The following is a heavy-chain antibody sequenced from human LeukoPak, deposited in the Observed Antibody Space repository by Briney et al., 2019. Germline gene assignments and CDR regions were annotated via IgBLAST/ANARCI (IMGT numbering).Heavy chain of an antibody. D-gene: IGHD3-10*01. CDR1: GGSISSYY. J-gene: IGHJ6*02. Sequence: SETLSLTCTVSGGSISSYYWSWIRQPPGKGLEWIGYIYYIGSTNYNPSLKSRVTISVDTSGNQFSLELSSVTAADTAVYYCARDRGITMVRGVTDHYFYYGMDVWGQGTTVTVSS. V-gene: IGHV4-59*01. CDR2: IYYIGST. CDR3: ARDRGITMVRGVTDHYFYYGMDV.